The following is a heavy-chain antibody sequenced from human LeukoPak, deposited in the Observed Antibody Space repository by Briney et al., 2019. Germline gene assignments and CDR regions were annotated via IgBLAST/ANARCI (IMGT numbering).Heavy chain of an antibody. Sequence: GGSLRLSCAASGFTFSSYAMSWVRQAPGKGLEWVAVISYDGSNKYYADSVKGRFTISRDNSKNTLYLQMNSLRAEDTAVYYCARFTYYDSSGSPGYWGQGTLVTVSS. V-gene: IGHV3-30-3*01. D-gene: IGHD3-22*01. CDR3: ARFTYYDSSGSPGY. CDR2: ISYDGSNK. J-gene: IGHJ4*02. CDR1: GFTFSSYA.